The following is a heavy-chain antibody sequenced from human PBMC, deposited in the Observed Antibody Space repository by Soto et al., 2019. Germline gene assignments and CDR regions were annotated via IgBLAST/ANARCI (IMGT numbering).Heavy chain of an antibody. CDR1: GGSISSGGYS. Sequence: PSETLSLTCAVSGGSISSGGYSWSWIRQPPGKGLEWIGYIYHSGSTYYNPSLKSRVTISVDTSKNQFSLKLSSVTAADTAVYYCARGVSYYGSGSYYTEYYFDYWGQGTLVTVSS. CDR3: ARGVSYYGSGSYYTEYYFDY. D-gene: IGHD3-10*01. V-gene: IGHV4-30-2*01. CDR2: IYHSGST. J-gene: IGHJ4*02.